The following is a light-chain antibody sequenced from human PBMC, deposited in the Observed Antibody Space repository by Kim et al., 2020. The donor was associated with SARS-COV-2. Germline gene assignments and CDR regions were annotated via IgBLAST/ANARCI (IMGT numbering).Light chain of an antibody. Sequence: ERVNISCRVSQDISYYLAWFQQKPGKAPKSLIYAASSLQTGVPSRFSGSGSGTDFTLTISSLQPEDSATYFCQQYDNYLWTFGQGTKVDSK. CDR3: QQYDNYLWT. J-gene: IGKJ1*01. CDR2: AAS. CDR1: QDISYY. V-gene: IGKV1-16*01.